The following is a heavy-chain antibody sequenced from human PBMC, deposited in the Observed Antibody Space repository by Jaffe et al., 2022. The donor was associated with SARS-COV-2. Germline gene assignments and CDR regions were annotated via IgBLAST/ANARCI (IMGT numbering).Heavy chain of an antibody. V-gene: IGHV3-48*03. CDR1: GFTFSSYE. J-gene: IGHJ4*02. CDR3: ARGIYSSGWSGAFDY. D-gene: IGHD6-19*01. CDR2: ISSSGSTI. Sequence: EVQLVESGGGLVQPGGSLRLSCAASGFTFSSYEMNWVRQAPGKGLEWVSYISSSGSTIYYADSVKGRFTISRDNAKNSLYLQMNSLRAEDTAVYYCARGIYSSGWSGAFDYWGQGTLVTVSS.